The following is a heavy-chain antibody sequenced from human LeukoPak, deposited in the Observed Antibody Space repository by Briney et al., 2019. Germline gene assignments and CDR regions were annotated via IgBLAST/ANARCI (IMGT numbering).Heavy chain of an antibody. D-gene: IGHD1-14*01. CDR3: ATGAQSEDPYYYYYMDV. J-gene: IGHJ6*03. CDR1: GYTLTELS. V-gene: IGHV1-24*01. Sequence: GASVKVSCKVSGYTLTELSMHWVRQAPGKGLGWMGGFDPEDGETIYAQKFQGRVTMTEDTSTDTAYMELSSLRSEDTAVYYCATGAQSEDPYYYYYMDVWGKGTTVTVSS. CDR2: FDPEDGET.